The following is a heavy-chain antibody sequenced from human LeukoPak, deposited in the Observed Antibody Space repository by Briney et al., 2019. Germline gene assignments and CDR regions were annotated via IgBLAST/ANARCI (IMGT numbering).Heavy chain of an antibody. CDR3: ARRGVYGSGSRGFDP. J-gene: IGHJ5*02. CDR2: INHSGST. CDR1: GGSFSGYY. V-gene: IGHV4-34*01. D-gene: IGHD3-10*01. Sequence: SETLSLTCAVYGGSFSGYYWSWIRQPPGKGLEWIGEINHSGSTNYNPSLKSRVTISVDTSKNQFSLKLSSVTAADTSVYYCARRGVYGSGSRGFDPWSQGTLATVSS.